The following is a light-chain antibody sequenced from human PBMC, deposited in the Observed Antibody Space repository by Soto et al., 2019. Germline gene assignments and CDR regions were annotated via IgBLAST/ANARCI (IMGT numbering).Light chain of an antibody. CDR2: AAS. J-gene: IGKJ1*01. CDR1: QSVTVNS. Sequence: EILLTQSPSTLSLSPWEGVTLSCRASQSVTVNSLAWYQQKPGQAPRLLIYAASTRAAAVPDRFSGSGSGTDFTLTISRLEPEDFAVYYCHQYSSSTKTFGQGTKVDIK. V-gene: IGKV3-20*01. CDR3: HQYSSSTKT.